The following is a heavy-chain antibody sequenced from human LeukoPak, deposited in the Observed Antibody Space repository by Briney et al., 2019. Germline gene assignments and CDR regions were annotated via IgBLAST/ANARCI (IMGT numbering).Heavy chain of an antibody. Sequence: PGGSLRLSCAVSGFTLSAYSMTWVRQAPGKGLEWVANIKQDGSEKYYVDSVKGRFTISRDNAKNSLYLQMNSLRAEDTAVYYCARDQWGPDVWGKGTTVTVSS. CDR3: ARDQWGPDV. CDR2: IKQDGSEK. V-gene: IGHV3-7*03. CDR1: GFTLSAYS. D-gene: IGHD2-8*01. J-gene: IGHJ6*04.